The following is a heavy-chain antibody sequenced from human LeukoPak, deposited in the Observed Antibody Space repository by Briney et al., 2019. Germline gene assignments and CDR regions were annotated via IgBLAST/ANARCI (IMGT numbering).Heavy chain of an antibody. CDR1: GYTFTSYA. CDR2: INTNTGNP. D-gene: IGHD3-3*01. CDR3: ARAQGYDFWSGYSPPQVLPDY. V-gene: IGHV7-4-1*02. J-gene: IGHJ4*02. Sequence: ASVKVSCTASGYTFTSYAMNWVRQAPGQGLEWMGWINTNTGNPTYAQGFTGRFVFSLDTSVSTAYLQISSLKAEDTAVYYCARAQGYDFWSGYSPPQVLPDYWGQGTLVTVSS.